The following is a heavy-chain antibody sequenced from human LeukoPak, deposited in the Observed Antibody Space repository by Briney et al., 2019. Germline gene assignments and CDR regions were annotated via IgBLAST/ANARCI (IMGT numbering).Heavy chain of an antibody. CDR1: GFTFSSYS. Sequence: GSLRLSCAASGFTFSSYSMNWIRQPPGKGLEWIGEINHSGSTNYNPSLKSRVTISVDTSKNQFSLKLSSVTAADTAVYYCARRSGVPAAIRLAYFDYWGQGTLVTVSS. CDR3: ARRSGVPAAIRLAYFDY. J-gene: IGHJ4*02. V-gene: IGHV4-34*01. CDR2: INHSGST. D-gene: IGHD2-2*02.